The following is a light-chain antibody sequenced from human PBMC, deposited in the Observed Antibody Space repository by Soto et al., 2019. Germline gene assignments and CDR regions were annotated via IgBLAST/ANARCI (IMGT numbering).Light chain of an antibody. J-gene: IGKJ1*01. Sequence: IVLPQSSSTLSFSPGGRATLSCWASQSVSSYLAWYQHKPGQAPRLLIYDASTRATGIPARFSGSGSGTDFTLTISSLEPEDFAVYYCQQRSNWPWTFGQGTKVDIK. CDR2: DAS. CDR3: QQRSNWPWT. CDR1: QSVSSY. V-gene: IGKV3-11*01.